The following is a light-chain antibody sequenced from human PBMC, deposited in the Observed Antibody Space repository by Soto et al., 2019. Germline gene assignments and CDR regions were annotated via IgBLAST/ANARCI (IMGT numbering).Light chain of an antibody. J-gene: IGLJ1*01. CDR2: EVT. Sequence: QSVLTQPASVSGSPGQSITISCTGTSSDVGGYDYVSWYQLHPGKAPKLMVFEVTNRPSGVSSRFSGSKSGNTASLTISGLQAEDEADYFCRSYSISTAYLFGTGTKVTVL. CDR1: SSDVGGYDY. V-gene: IGLV2-14*01. CDR3: RSYSISTAYL.